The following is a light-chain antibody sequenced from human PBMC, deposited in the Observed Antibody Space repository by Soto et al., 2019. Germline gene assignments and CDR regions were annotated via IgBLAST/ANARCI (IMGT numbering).Light chain of an antibody. J-gene: IGKJ4*01. CDR1: QSVSSGY. CDR2: GAS. V-gene: IGKV3-20*01. Sequence: EIVLTQSPGTLSLSPGERATLSCRATQSVSSGYLAWYQHKPGQAPRLLMSGASSRATGIPDRFSGSGSGTDFTLTISRLEPEDFAVYECQQFVSSPITFGGGTKVEIK. CDR3: QQFVSSPIT.